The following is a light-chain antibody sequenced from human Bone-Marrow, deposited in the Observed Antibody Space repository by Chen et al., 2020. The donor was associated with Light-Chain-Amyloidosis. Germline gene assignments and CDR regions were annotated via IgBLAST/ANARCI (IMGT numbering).Light chain of an antibody. CDR3: AAWDDSLRTYL. CDR2: NNH. Sequence: QSLLTQPPSASWTPGKAVNIACSVSGSNIGGHSVNWSQHLPGMAPQLVIFNNHMRPSGVPNRFSGSRSGTSASLAISGLQADDEGDYYCAAWDDSLRTYLFGGGTKLTFL. J-gene: IGLJ3*02. CDR1: GSNIGGHS. V-gene: IGLV1-44*01.